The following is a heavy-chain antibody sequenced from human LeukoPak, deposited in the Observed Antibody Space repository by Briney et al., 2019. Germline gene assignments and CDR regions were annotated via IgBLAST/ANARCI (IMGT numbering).Heavy chain of an antibody. D-gene: IGHD1-26*01. V-gene: IGHV3-30*03. Sequence: GRSLRLSCAASGFTFSSYGMHWVRQAPGKGLEWVAVISYDGSNRYYADSVKGRFTISRDNSKNTLYLQMNSLRAEDTAVYYCARSSGTHEGEFDYWGQGTLVTVSS. CDR1: GFTFSSYG. CDR2: ISYDGSNR. J-gene: IGHJ4*02. CDR3: ARSSGTHEGEFDY.